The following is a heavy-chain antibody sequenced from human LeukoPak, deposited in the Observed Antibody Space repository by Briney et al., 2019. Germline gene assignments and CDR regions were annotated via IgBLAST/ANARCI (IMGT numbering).Heavy chain of an antibody. CDR1: GDSVSSNSAA. J-gene: IGHJ4*02. D-gene: IGHD1/OR15-1a*01. CDR3: ARKGTVTTPFDY. V-gene: IGHV6-1*01. Sequence: SQTLSLTCAISGDSVSSNSAAWNWIRQSPSRGLEWLGRTYYRSKWISDYAVSVKSRMPINADTSKNQFSLQVNSVTPEDTAVYYCARKGTVTTPFDYWGQGILVTVSS. CDR2: TYYRSKWIS.